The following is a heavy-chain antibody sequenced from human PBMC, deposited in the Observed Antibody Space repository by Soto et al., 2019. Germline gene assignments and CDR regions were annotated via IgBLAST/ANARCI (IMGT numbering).Heavy chain of an antibody. J-gene: IGHJ5*02. CDR3: ARDNLRVTMIPGFDP. CDR1: GGTFSSYA. D-gene: IGHD3-22*01. V-gene: IGHV1-69*13. Sequence: GASVKVSCKASGGTFSSYAISWVRQAPGQGLEWMGGIIPIFGTANYAQKFQGRVTITADESTSTAYMELSSLRSEDTAVYYCARDNLRVTMIPGFDPWGQGTLVTVSS. CDR2: IIPIFGTA.